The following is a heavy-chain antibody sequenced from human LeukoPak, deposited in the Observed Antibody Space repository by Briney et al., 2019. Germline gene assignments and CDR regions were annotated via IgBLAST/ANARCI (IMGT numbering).Heavy chain of an antibody. CDR3: AREGESNPGYFDY. CDR1: GGSISSYY. V-gene: IGHV4-59*01. CDR2: IYYSGST. D-gene: IGHD1-14*01. J-gene: IGHJ4*02. Sequence: SETLSLTCTVSGGSISSYYWSWIRQPPGKGLEWIGYIYYSGSTNYNPSLKSRVTISVDTSKNQFSLKLSSVTAADTAVCYCAREGESNPGYFDYWGQGTLVTVSS.